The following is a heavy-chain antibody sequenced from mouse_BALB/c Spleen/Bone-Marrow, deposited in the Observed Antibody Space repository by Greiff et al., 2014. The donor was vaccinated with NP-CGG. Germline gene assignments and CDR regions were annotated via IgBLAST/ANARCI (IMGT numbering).Heavy chain of an antibody. CDR2: ISTYYGDA. V-gene: IGHV1S137*01. J-gene: IGHJ4*01. CDR3: ARRADSSGYVDAMDY. CDR1: GHTFTDYA. D-gene: IGHD3-2*01. Sequence: SGAELVRPGVSVKISCKGSGHTFTDYAMHWVKQSHAKSLEWIGVISTYYGDASYNQKFKGKATMTVDKSSSTAYMELARLTSEDSAIYYCARRADSSGYVDAMDYWGQGTSVTVSS.